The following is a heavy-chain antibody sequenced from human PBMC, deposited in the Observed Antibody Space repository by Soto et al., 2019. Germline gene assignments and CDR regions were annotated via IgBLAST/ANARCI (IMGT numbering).Heavy chain of an antibody. CDR2: ISGSGGST. Sequence: QPGGSLRLSCAASGFTFSSYAMSWVRQAPGKGLEWVSAISGSGGSTYYADSVKGRFTISRDNSKNTLYLQMNSLRAEDTAVYYCAKELMDILTGRIWFDPWGQGTLVTAPQ. J-gene: IGHJ5*02. CDR3: AKELMDILTGRIWFDP. D-gene: IGHD3-9*01. V-gene: IGHV3-23*01. CDR1: GFTFSSYA.